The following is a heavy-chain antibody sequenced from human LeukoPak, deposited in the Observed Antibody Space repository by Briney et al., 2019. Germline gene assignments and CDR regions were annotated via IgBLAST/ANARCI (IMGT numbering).Heavy chain of an antibody. CDR2: FDPEDGET. CDR3: ATDLSMTTVTIGY. V-gene: IGHV1-24*01. J-gene: IGHJ4*02. D-gene: IGHD4-17*01. CDR1: GYTLTGLS. Sequence: ASVKVSCXVSGYTLTGLSMHWVRQARGKGLEWMAGFDPEDGETIYAQKFQGRVTMTEDTSTDTAYMELSSLRSEDTAVYYCATDLSMTTVTIGYWGQGTLVTVSS.